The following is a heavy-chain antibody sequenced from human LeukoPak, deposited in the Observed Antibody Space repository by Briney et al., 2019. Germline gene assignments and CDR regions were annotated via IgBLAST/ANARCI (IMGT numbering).Heavy chain of an antibody. CDR3: ARNVEYCSNGRCYFDS. J-gene: IGHJ4*02. CDR2: IRPDGSDT. Sequence: PGRSLRLSCAASGFTFSAYGIHWVRQAPGKGLEWVALIRPDGSDTYYADSVKGRFTISRDNSRSTLYLQMNSLGAEDTAVYCCARNVEYCSNGRCYFDSWGQGTLVTVSS. V-gene: IGHV3-33*01. D-gene: IGHD2-8*01. CDR1: GFTFSAYG.